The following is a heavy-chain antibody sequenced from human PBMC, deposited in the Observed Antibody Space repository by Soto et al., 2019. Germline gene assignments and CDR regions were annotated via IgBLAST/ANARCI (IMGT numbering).Heavy chain of an antibody. D-gene: IGHD1-1*01. CDR2: SSNSGTFS. Sequence: SGGSLRLSCEGSGFTFSEYYISWVRQAPGKGLEWISYSSNSGTFSRYADSVKGRFSISRDNTKNLLYLQMNSLRAEDTAVYYCARSGDNYNRLDYWGQGTPVTVSS. J-gene: IGHJ4*02. CDR3: ARSGDNYNRLDY. V-gene: IGHV3-11*06. CDR1: GFTFSEYY.